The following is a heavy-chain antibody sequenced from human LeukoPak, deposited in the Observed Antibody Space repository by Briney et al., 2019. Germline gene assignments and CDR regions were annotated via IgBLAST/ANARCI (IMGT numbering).Heavy chain of an antibody. CDR3: ARGLGDDSSGYADY. V-gene: IGHV4-39*07. Sequence: PSETLSLTCTVSGGSISSSSYYWSWIRQPPGKGLEWIGEINHSGSTNYNPSLKSRVTISVDTSKNQFSLKLSSVTAADTAVYYCARGLGDDSSGYADYWGQGTLVTVSS. J-gene: IGHJ4*02. CDR1: GGSISSSSYY. CDR2: INHSGST. D-gene: IGHD3-22*01.